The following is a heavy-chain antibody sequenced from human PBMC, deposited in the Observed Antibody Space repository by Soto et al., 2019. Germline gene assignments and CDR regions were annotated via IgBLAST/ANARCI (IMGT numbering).Heavy chain of an antibody. CDR1: GYSFSSYG. J-gene: IGHJ5*01. D-gene: IGHD3-22*01. Sequence: QVQLVQSGAELRKPGASVKVSCKASGYSFSSYGINWVRQAPGQGLEWMGRINTYNGNRNYAQKFEDRVTMTTATSTNTVYMELRSLISDDTAIYYCAGARIRVYDSSAFYSWGHGTLVTVSS. CDR3: AGARIRVYDSSAFYS. CDR2: INTYNGNR. V-gene: IGHV1-18*01.